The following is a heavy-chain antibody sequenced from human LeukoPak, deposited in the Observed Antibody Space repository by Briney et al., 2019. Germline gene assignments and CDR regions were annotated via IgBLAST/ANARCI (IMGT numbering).Heavy chain of an antibody. J-gene: IGHJ4*02. CDR2: INHSGST. CDR1: GGSFSGYY. CDR3: ASSNYYDSRHY. D-gene: IGHD3-22*01. Sequence: SETPSLTCAVYGGSFSGYYWSWIRQPPGKGLEWIGEINHSGSTNYNPSLKSRVTISVDTSKNQFSLKLSSVTAADTAVYYCASSNYYDSRHYWGQGTLVTVSS. V-gene: IGHV4-34*01.